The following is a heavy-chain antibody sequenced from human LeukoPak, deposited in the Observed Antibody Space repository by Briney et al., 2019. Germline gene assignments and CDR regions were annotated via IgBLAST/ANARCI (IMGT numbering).Heavy chain of an antibody. D-gene: IGHD4-23*01. CDR3: ARDYGGNSGSFYYYYYMDV. CDR1: GGSFSGYY. CDR2: INHSGST. Sequence: SETLSLTCAVYGGSFSGYYWSWIRQPPGKGLEWIGEINHSGSTNYNPSLKSRVTISVDTSKNQFSLKLSSVTAADTAVYYCARDYGGNSGSFYYYYYMDVWGKGTTVTVSS. J-gene: IGHJ6*03. V-gene: IGHV4-34*01.